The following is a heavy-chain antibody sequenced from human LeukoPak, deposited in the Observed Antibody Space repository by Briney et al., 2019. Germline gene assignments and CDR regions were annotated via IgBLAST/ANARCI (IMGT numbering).Heavy chain of an antibody. J-gene: IGHJ4*02. Sequence: ASVKVSCKASGYTFTSYDINWVRQAPGQGLEWMGWMNPNSGNTDYAQKFQGRVTITRNTSISTAYMELSSLRSEDTAVYYCARGVPYDFWSGYSPRYYFDYWGQGTLVTVSS. CDR3: ARGVPYDFWSGYSPRYYFDY. CDR2: MNPNSGNT. V-gene: IGHV1-8*01. CDR1: GYTFTSYD. D-gene: IGHD3-3*01.